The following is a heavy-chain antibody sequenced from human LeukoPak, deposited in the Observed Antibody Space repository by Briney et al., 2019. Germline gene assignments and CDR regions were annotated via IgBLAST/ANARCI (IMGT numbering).Heavy chain of an antibody. Sequence: GGSLRLSCAASGFTFTRFWLTWVRQSPGKGLEWVANINPDGTKTTYVDSVEGRFAISRDNVKNSVFLLMTSLRAEDTAMYYCATAPASVDSSWGQGTLVAVSS. CDR3: ATAPASVDSS. J-gene: IGHJ5*02. V-gene: IGHV3-7*01. D-gene: IGHD3-3*01. CDR2: INPDGTKT. CDR1: GFTFTRFW.